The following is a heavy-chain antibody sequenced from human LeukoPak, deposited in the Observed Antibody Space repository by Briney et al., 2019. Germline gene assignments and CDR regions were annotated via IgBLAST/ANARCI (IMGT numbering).Heavy chain of an antibody. Sequence: ASVTVSFTASGYTFTSYDINWVRQATGQGLEWMGWMNPNSDNTGYSQKFQGRVTMTRNTSISTVYMELSSLRSEDTAVYYCARWVWVLLDSSSRSRGYHDYWGQGTLVTVSS. J-gene: IGHJ4*02. CDR3: ARWVWVLLDSSSRSRGYHDY. V-gene: IGHV1-8*01. D-gene: IGHD6-13*01. CDR1: GYTFTSYD. CDR2: MNPNSDNT.